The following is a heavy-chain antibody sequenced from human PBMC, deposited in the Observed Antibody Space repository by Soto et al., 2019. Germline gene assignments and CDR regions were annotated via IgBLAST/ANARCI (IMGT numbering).Heavy chain of an antibody. CDR1: GGSMRNYY. CDR2: IDYSGST. J-gene: IGHJ3*02. Sequence: QVQLQESGPGLVKLSETLSLTCSVSGGSMRNYYWSWMRQTPGKGLEWIGYIDYSGSTNYNPSLKSRVTISVDTSRTQLSLRLTAVTAEDTSVYQCARADTSGSGRYTPFDAFDIWGQGTMVTVST. D-gene: IGHD3-10*01. CDR3: ARADTSGSGRYTPFDAFDI. V-gene: IGHV4-59*01.